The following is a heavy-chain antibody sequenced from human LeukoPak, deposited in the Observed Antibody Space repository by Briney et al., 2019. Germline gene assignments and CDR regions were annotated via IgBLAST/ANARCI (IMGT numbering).Heavy chain of an antibody. CDR3: ASQYSSSWYPFDY. Sequence: PSETLSLTCTVSGGSISSYYWSWIRQPPGEGLEWVGYIYYSGSTNYNPSLNGRVTIAVDTSKNQFSLKLSSVTAADTAVYYCASQYSSSWYPFDYWGRGTLVTVSS. J-gene: IGHJ4*02. CDR2: IYYSGST. CDR1: GGSISSYY. D-gene: IGHD6-13*01. V-gene: IGHV4-59*08.